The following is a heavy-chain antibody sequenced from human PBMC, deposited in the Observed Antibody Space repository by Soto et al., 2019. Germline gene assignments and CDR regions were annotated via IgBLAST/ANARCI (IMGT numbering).Heavy chain of an antibody. CDR1: GFTFSSYG. CDR3: AKAPGCSSTSCYTP. V-gene: IGHV3-30*18. D-gene: IGHD2-2*02. Sequence: GGSLRLSCAASGFTFSSYGMHWVRQAPGKGLEWVAVISYDGSNKYYADSVKGRFTISRDNSKNTLYLQMNSLRAEDTAVYYCAKAPGCSSTSCYTPWGQGTLVTVSS. J-gene: IGHJ5*02. CDR2: ISYDGSNK.